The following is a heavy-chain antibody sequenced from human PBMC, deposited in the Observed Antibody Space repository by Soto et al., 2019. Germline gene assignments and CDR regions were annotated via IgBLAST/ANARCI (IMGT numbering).Heavy chain of an antibody. CDR3: ARDLLPAAILDYYYYGMDV. CDR2: IWYDGSNK. Sequence: QVQLVESGGGVVQPGRSLRLSCAASGFTFSSYGMHWVRQAPGKGLEWVAVIWYDGSNKYYADSVKGRFTISRDNSKNTLYLQLNSLRAEDTAVYYCARDLLPAAILDYYYYGMDVWGQGTTVTVSS. D-gene: IGHD2-2*02. J-gene: IGHJ6*02. CDR1: GFTFSSYG. V-gene: IGHV3-33*01.